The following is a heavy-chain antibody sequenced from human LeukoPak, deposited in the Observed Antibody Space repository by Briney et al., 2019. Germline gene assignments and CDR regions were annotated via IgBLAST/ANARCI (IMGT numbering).Heavy chain of an antibody. Sequence: GGSLRLSCAASGFSVSMKYMTWVRQAPGKGLEWVSVIFSGGTTYYADSVKGRFAVSRDNSKNMMYLQMNSLRAEDAAVYYCARFSGPGMQHYYYYMDVWGTGTTVTVSS. D-gene: IGHD3-10*01. CDR1: GFSVSMKY. J-gene: IGHJ6*03. CDR3: ARFSGPGMQHYYYYMDV. CDR2: IFSGGTT. V-gene: IGHV3-53*01.